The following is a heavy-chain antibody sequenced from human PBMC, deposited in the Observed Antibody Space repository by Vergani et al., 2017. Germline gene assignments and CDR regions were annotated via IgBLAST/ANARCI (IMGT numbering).Heavy chain of an antibody. J-gene: IGHJ6*02. CDR1: GYTFTGYY. V-gene: IGHV1-2*04. CDR2: INPNSGGT. Sequence: QVQLVQSGAEVKKPGASVKVSCKASGYTFTGYYMHWVRQAPGQGLEWMGWINPNSGGTNYAQKFQGWVTMTRDTAISTAYMELSRLRSDETAVYYCARARRYYYDSSGPADYYGMDVWGQGTTVTVSS. CDR3: ARARRYYYDSSGPADYYGMDV. D-gene: IGHD3-22*01.